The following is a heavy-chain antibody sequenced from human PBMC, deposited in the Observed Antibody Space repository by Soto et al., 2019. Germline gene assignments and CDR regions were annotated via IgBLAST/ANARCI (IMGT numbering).Heavy chain of an antibody. CDR2: ISISADGT. V-gene: IGHV3-23*01. CDR1: GFTFSTYA. CDR3: ARTTATKSRDY. J-gene: IGHJ4*01. Sequence: GGSLRLSCAASGFTFSTYAMTWVRQAPGKGLEYVSSISISADGTYYADSVKGRFTISRDNSKNTLYLQMNSLRVEDTAVYYCARTTATKSRDYWGQGTLVTVS. D-gene: IGHD4-17*01.